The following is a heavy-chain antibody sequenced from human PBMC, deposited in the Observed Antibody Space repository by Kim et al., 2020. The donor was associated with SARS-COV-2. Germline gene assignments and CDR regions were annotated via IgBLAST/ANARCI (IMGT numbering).Heavy chain of an antibody. V-gene: IGHV3-23*01. J-gene: IGHJ4*02. CDR2: ISGSGGDT. Sequence: GGSLRLSCAASGFTFSSYAMTWVRQAPGKGLDWVSAISGSGGDTHYADSVKGRFTISRDNSKNTLYLQMNSLRAEDTALYYCAKDSGFTYGWDPDYWGQGTLVTVYS. CDR1: GFTFSSYA. CDR3: AKDSGFTYGWDPDY. D-gene: IGHD5-18*01.